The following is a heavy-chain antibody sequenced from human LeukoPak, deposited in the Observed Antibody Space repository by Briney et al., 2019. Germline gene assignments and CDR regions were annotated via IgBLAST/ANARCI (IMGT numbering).Heavy chain of an antibody. CDR2: ITNKRDVGTT. J-gene: IGHJ4*02. V-gene: IGHV3-15*01. Sequence: GGSLRLSCAASGFTFSTAWMNWVRQAPGKGLEWVGLITNKRDVGTTTYAAPVKDRFVISRDDSKNTLYLQLNSLKTADTAVYYCTTGYSNTWHDHYWGQGTLVTVSS. CDR1: GFTFSTAW. D-gene: IGHD6-13*01. CDR3: TTGYSNTWHDHY.